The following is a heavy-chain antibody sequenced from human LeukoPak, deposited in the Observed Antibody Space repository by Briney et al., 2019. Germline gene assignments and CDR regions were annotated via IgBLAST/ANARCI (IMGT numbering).Heavy chain of an antibody. CDR1: GDSISSDNYS. Sequence: TLSLTCTVSGDSISSDNYSWTWIRQPAGKGLEWIGRFLTTESTNYNPSLKSRVTISADMSRNQFSLELRSVTAADTAVYYCARGYSYGYYFDYWGQGTLVTVSA. CDR2: FLTTEST. D-gene: IGHD5-18*01. CDR3: ARGYSYGYYFDY. J-gene: IGHJ4*02. V-gene: IGHV4-61*02.